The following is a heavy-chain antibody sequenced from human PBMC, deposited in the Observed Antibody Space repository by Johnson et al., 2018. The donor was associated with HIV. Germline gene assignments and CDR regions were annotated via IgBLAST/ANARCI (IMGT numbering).Heavy chain of an antibody. CDR1: GFTFSSYG. CDR2: IWYDGSQK. V-gene: IGHV3-33*06. J-gene: IGHJ3*02. D-gene: IGHD1-26*01. Sequence: QVQLVESGGGVVQPGKSLRLSCAASGFTFSSYGMHWVRKAPGKGLEWVAVIWYDGSQKYYTDSVKGRFTISRDNSKNTLYLQMNSLRAEDTAVYYCAKDLGIVGAVHRTFDIWGQGTMVTVSS. CDR3: AKDLGIVGAVHRTFDI.